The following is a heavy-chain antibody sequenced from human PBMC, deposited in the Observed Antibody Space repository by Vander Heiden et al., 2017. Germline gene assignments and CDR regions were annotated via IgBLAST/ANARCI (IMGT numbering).Heavy chain of an antibody. CDR2: INPKSSGT. CDR1: GYTFTGYY. CDR3: AMADITLVDY. D-gene: IGHD3-3*01. V-gene: IGHV1-2*02. Sequence: QVQLVQSGAEVKKPGASVKVSCEASGYTFTGYYIHWVRQGPGQGLEWMGWINPKSSGTNYAQKFHGRVTMTRDTSIRTAYMELSGLRSDDTAVYYCAMADITLVDYWGQGTLVTVSS. J-gene: IGHJ4*02.